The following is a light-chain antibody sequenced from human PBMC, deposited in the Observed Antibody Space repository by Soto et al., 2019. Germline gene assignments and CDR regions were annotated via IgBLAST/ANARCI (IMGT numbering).Light chain of an antibody. V-gene: IGKV1-39*01. Sequence: DIQMTQSPSSLSASVGDRVTISCRASQSVATFLNWYQHRPGKAPRLLIYGVSTLQSGVPSRFSGGGYVTDVTLTISSLQPEDFATYICQQSFGSPPTFGQGNKVEIK. CDR1: QSVATF. J-gene: IGKJ2*01. CDR2: GVS. CDR3: QQSFGSPPT.